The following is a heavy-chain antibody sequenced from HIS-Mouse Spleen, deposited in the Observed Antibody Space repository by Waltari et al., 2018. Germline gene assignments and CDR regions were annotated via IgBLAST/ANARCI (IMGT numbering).Heavy chain of an antibody. CDR3: AREKGYYGSGSYYYYYYGMDV. Sequence: QVQLQESGPGLVKPSQTLSLTCTVSVGSISSGGYYWTWIRRHPGKGLGWIGYIYYSGSTYYNPSLKSRVTISVDTSKNQFSLKLSSVTAADTAVYYCAREKGYYGSGSYYYYYYGMDVWGQGTTVTVSS. V-gene: IGHV4-31*03. J-gene: IGHJ6*02. CDR1: VGSISSGGYY. CDR2: IYYSGST. D-gene: IGHD3-10*01.